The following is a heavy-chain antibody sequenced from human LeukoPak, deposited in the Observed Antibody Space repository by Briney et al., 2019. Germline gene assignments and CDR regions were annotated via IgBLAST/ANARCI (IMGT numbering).Heavy chain of an antibody. J-gene: IGHJ5*02. D-gene: IGHD2-2*01. CDR2: IWYDGSNK. Sequence: PGRSLRLSCAASGFTFSSYGMHWVRQAPGKGLEWVAVIWYDGSNKYYADSVKGRFTISRDNSKNTLYLQMNSLRAEDTAVYYCARDGVPAASTYSWFDPWGQGTLVTVSS. CDR3: ARDGVPAASTYSWFDP. CDR1: GFTFSSYG. V-gene: IGHV3-33*01.